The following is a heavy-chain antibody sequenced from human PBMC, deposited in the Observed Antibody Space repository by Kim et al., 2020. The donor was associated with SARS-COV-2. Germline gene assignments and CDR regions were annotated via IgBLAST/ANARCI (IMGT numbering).Heavy chain of an antibody. J-gene: IGHJ6*02. CDR3: AKAIRLRYFDWLLGRLGMDV. CDR1: GFTFSSYA. V-gene: IGHV3-23*01. CDR2: ISGSGGST. Sequence: GGSLRLSCAGSGFTFSSYAMSWVRQAPGKGLEWVSAISGSGGSTYYADSVKGRFTISRDNSKNTLYLQMNSLRAEDTAVYYCAKAIRLRYFDWLLGRLGMDVWGQGTTVTVSS. D-gene: IGHD3-9*01.